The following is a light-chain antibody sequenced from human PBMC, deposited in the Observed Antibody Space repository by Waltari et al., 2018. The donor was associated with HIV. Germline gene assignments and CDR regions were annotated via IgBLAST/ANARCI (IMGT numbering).Light chain of an antibody. CDR3: VGWDGSLSGYV. J-gene: IGLJ1*01. CDR2: KNY. CDR1: SYNFGTDN. Sequence: QSVLTQPPSASGTPGQTVTISCSGSSYNFGTDNVYCYQQLPGMTPKLLIYKNYQRPSGVPDRFAGSKSGTSASLAISGLRSEDEADYYCVGWDGSLSGYVFGAGTKVTVL. V-gene: IGLV1-47*01.